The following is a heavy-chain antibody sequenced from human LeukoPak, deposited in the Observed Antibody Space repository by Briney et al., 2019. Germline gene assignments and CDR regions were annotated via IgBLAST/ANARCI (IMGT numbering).Heavy chain of an antibody. J-gene: IGHJ3*02. Sequence: GGSLRLSCAASGFTFDDYAMHWVQQAPGKGLEWVSGISWNSVTIVYADSVKGRFTISRDNAKNSLYLQMNSLRAEDMALYYCAKDEFVASDFTGAFDIWGQGTMVTVSS. CDR3: AKDEFVASDFTGAFDI. CDR1: GFTFDDYA. CDR2: ISWNSVTI. D-gene: IGHD2-8*02. V-gene: IGHV3-9*03.